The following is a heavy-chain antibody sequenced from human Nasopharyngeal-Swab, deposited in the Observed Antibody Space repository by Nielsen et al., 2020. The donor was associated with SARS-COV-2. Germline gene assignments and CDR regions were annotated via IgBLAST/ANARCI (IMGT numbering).Heavy chain of an antibody. V-gene: IGHV3-13*01. D-gene: IGHD6-13*01. CDR3: ARARYWLAASGPFFDY. Sequence: GSLRLSCAASGFTFRSYDMHWVRQGTGEGLEWVSAIGNAGDTYYPGSVKGRFTISRENAKNSLYLQMNSLRAEDTAVYYCARARYWLAASGPFFDYWGQGTLVTVSS. J-gene: IGHJ4*02. CDR1: GFTFRSYD. CDR2: IGNAGDT.